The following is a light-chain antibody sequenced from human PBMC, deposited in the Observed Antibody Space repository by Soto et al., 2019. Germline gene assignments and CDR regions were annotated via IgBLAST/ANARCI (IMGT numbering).Light chain of an antibody. CDR3: QQYTNFPLT. V-gene: IGKV1-39*01. CDR1: QSISRF. Sequence: DIQMTQSPSSLSASEGDRVTITCRASQSISRFLNWYQQKPGKAPKLLIYAASSLRSGVPSRFSGSGSGTDFTLTISRLQPEDFATYYCQQYTNFPLTFGGGTTVEIK. CDR2: AAS. J-gene: IGKJ4*01.